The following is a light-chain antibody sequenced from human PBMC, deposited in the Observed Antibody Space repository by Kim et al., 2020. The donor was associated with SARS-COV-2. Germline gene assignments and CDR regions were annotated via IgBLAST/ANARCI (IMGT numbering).Light chain of an antibody. J-gene: IGKJ3*01. V-gene: IGKV3-20*01. CDR2: GAS. CDR3: QQYGRSPFT. CDR1: QSVSSNY. Sequence: EIVLTQSPATLSLSPGERGTLSCRASQSVSSNYVAWYQQKPGQAPRLLVYGASSRATGIPDRFSGSGSGTDFTLTIGRLEPEDFAVYYCQQYGRSPFTFGPGTKLEI.